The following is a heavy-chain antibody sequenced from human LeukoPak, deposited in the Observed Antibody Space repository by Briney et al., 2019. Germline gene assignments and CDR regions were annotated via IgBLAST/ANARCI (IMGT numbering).Heavy chain of an antibody. V-gene: IGHV1-69*05. CDR2: IIPIFGTA. CDR1: GGTFSSYA. D-gene: IGHD1-26*01. CDR3: AREGGGGSLAYYYYGMDV. Sequence: GASVKVSCKASGGTFSSYAISWVRQAPGQGLEWMGGIIPIFGTANYAQKFQGRVTVTRDTSTSTVYMELSSLRSEDTAVYYCAREGGGGSLAYYYYGMDVWGQGTTVTVSS. J-gene: IGHJ6*02.